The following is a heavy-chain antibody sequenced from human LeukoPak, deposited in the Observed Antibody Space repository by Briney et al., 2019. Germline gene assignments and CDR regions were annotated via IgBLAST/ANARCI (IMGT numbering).Heavy chain of an antibody. D-gene: IGHD5-12*01. V-gene: IGHV1-69*06. CDR1: GGTFSSYA. CDR2: IIPIFGTA. J-gene: IGHJ3*02. Sequence: GASVKVSCKASGGTFSSYAISWVRQAPGQGLEWMGGIIPIFGTANYAQKFQGRVTITADKSTSTAYMELSSLRSEDTAVYYCARLCEPTRTHDAFDIWGQGTMVTVSS. CDR3: ARLCEPTRTHDAFDI.